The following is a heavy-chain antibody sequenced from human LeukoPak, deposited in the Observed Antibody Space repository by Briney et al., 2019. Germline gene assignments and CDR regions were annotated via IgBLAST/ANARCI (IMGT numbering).Heavy chain of an antibody. CDR2: INHSGST. CDR3: ARRLFYSGCDR. V-gene: IGHV4-34*01. D-gene: IGHD5-12*01. J-gene: IGHJ4*02. Sequence: PSETLSLTCNVYGGSFSGYYWSWIRQPPGKGLEWIGEINHSGSTNNNPSLKSRVTISVDTSKNQFSLKLSSLTTADTAVYYCARRLFYSGCDRWGQGTLVTVSS. CDR1: GGSFSGYY.